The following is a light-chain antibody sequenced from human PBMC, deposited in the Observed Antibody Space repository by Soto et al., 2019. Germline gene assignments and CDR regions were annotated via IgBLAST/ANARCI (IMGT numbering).Light chain of an antibody. CDR1: SSDVGAYDY. CDR2: EVS. Sequence: QSVLTQPASVSGSPGPSITISCPGTSSDVGAYDYVSWYQQHPDKAPKLMIYEVSYRPSGVSNRFSVTKSVNTATLTISRLQSEDESDYYCSSYTTSSTRVFGTGTTVTVL. J-gene: IGLJ1*01. V-gene: IGLV2-14*03. CDR3: SSYTTSSTRV.